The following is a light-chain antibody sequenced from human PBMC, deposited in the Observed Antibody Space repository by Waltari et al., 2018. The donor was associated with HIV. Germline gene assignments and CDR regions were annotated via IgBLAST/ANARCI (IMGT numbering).Light chain of an antibody. CDR2: AAS. CDR3: QQSYSTPYT. J-gene: IGKJ2*01. V-gene: IGKV1-39*01. Sequence: DIQMTQSPSSLSASLGDRLPIPCRASQSINTYLSWYQQRPGKTPKRLIYAASILQSGVPSRFSGGGSGTDFTLTISSLQPEDFATYYCQQSYSTPYTFGQGTKLEIK. CDR1: QSINTY.